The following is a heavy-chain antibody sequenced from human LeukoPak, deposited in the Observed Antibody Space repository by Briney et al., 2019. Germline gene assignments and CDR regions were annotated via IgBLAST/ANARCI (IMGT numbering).Heavy chain of an antibody. J-gene: IGHJ4*02. CDR3: ARGGGYSYGFDY. D-gene: IGHD5-18*01. V-gene: IGHV4-30-2*01. Sequence: SQTLSLTCTVSGGSISSGGYYWSWTRQPPGKGLEWIGYIYHSGSTYYNPSLKSRVTISVDRSKNQFSLKLSSVTAADTAVYYCARGGGYSYGFDYWGQGTLVTVSS. CDR2: IYHSGST. CDR1: GGSISSGGYY.